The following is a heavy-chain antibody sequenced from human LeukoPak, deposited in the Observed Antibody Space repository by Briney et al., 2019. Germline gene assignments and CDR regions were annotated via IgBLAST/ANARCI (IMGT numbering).Heavy chain of an antibody. Sequence: SETLSLTCAVYGGSFSGYYWSWIRQPPGKGLEWIGEINHSGSTNYNPSLKSRVTISVDTSKNQFSLKLSSVTAADTAVYYCARVIEVGGMDVWGKGTTVTVPS. J-gene: IGHJ6*04. D-gene: IGHD2-15*01. CDR2: INHSGST. V-gene: IGHV4-34*01. CDR3: ARVIEVGGMDV. CDR1: GGSFSGYY.